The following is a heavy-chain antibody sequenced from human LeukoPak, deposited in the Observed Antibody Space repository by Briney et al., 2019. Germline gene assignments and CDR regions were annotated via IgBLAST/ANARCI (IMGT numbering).Heavy chain of an antibody. CDR2: IDNSGAIT. Sequence: GGSLGLSCAASGFSFSYYGMNWVRQAPGKGLEWVSAIDNSGAITSYADSVKGRFTISRDNSKNTLFLQMDSLRAEDTALYYCAKELSARRPFDYWGQGTLVTVSS. CDR1: GFSFSYYG. CDR3: AKELSARRPFDY. J-gene: IGHJ4*02. V-gene: IGHV3-23*01.